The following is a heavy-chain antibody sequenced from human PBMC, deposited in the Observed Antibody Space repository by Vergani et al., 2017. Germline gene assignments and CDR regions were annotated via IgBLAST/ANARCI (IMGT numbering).Heavy chain of an antibody. CDR1: GFKFSDHY. Sequence: LEESGGGSVKPGGSLRLSCAASGFKFSDHYMSWIRQAPGKGLEWVSHISPGASTVSYTDSVTGRFTVSRDNDNNSLTLDMTTLRVGDTAVYYSAKNPGISTTRHYYAMDVWGQGTTVTVSS. CDR2: ISPGASTV. J-gene: IGHJ6*02. CDR3: AKNPGISTTRHYYAMDV. D-gene: IGHD6-13*01. V-gene: IGHV3-11*04.